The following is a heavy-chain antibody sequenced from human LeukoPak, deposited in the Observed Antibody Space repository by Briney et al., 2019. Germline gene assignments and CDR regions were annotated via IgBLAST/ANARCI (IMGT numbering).Heavy chain of an antibody. CDR1: GYTFTSYG. V-gene: IGHV1-46*01. Sequence: ASVKVSCKASGYTFTSYGISWVRQAPGQGLEWMGIINPSGGSTSYAQKFQGRVTMTRDTSTSTVYMELSSLRSEDTAVYYCARVLDYYYGMDVWGQGTTVTVSS. D-gene: IGHD3-3*01. CDR3: ARVLDYYYGMDV. J-gene: IGHJ6*02. CDR2: INPSGGST.